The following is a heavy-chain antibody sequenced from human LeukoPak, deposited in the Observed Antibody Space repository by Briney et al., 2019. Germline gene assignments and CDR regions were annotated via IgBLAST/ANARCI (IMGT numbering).Heavy chain of an antibody. J-gene: IGHJ4*02. CDR1: GYTFTSYG. Sequence: GASVRVPCKASGYTFTSYGISWVRQAPGQGLEWMGWISAYNGNTNYAQKFQGRVTMTTGTSTSTAYMELRSLRSDDTAVYYCASRSGTTPYYFDYWGQGTLVTVSS. D-gene: IGHD4-17*01. CDR3: ASRSGTTPYYFDY. CDR2: ISAYNGNT. V-gene: IGHV1-18*01.